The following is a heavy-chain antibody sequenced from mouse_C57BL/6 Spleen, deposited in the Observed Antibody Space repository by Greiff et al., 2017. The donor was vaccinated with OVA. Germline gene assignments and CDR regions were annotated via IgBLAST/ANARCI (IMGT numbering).Heavy chain of an antibody. Sequence: QVQLQQPGAELVKPGASVKLSCKASGYTFTSYWMHWVKQRPGQGLEWIGMINPNSGSTNYNEKFKSKATLTVDKSSSTAYMQLSSLTSEDSAVYYCASRGGNAMDYWGQGTSVTVSS. CDR1: GYTFTSYW. V-gene: IGHV1-64*01. CDR3: ASRGGNAMDY. J-gene: IGHJ4*01. D-gene: IGHD2-1*01. CDR2: INPNSGST.